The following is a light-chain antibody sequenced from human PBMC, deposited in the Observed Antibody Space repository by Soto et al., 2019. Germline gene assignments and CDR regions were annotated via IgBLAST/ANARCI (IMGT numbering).Light chain of an antibody. J-gene: IGKJ4*01. CDR2: WAS. Sequence: DIVMTQSPDSLAVSLGERATINCKSSQSVLYSSNNKHYLAWYQQKPGQPPKLLIYWASTRESGVPDRFSGSGSWTDFTITISSLQAEDGAVYYCQQYYSTPLTFGGGTKLEIK. V-gene: IGKV4-1*01. CDR1: QSVLYSSNNKHY. CDR3: QQYYSTPLT.